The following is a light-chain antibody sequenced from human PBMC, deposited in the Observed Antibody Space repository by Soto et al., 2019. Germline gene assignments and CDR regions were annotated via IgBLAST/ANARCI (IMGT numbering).Light chain of an antibody. CDR1: HSISDW. CDR2: DAS. CDR3: HQYYNDSSLT. Sequence: IQMTQSHSTRPASVGDRVTITCRASHSISDWLAWYQQKLGRAPRLLIYDASSLESGVPSRFSGSGYGTEFTLTIISLQPHDYSAYYYHQYYNDSSLTFGEGTKVDIK. V-gene: IGKV1-5*01. J-gene: IGKJ4*01.